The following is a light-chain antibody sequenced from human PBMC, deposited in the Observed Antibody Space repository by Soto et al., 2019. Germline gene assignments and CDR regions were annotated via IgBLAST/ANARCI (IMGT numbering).Light chain of an antibody. J-gene: IGKJ3*01. CDR2: WES. V-gene: IGKV4-1*01. CDR3: QEYLGAPGT. CDR1: QSVLYSSNNMNY. Sequence: DIVMTQSPDSLAVSLGERATINCKSSQSVLYSSNNMNYLAWYQQKPGQPPKLLISWESTRTSGVPDRFSGSGSGTDFTLTISSLQAEDLAVYYCQEYLGAPGTFGPGTKVDIK.